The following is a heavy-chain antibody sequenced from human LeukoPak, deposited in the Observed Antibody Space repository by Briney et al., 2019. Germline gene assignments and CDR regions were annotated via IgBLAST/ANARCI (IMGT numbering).Heavy chain of an antibody. D-gene: IGHD2-2*01. V-gene: IGHV1-8*01. CDR3: ATRSDQLLRLFDY. CDR1: GYTFTSYD. Sequence: ASVKVSCKASGYTFTSYDINWVRQASGQGLEWMGWMNPNSGNTGYAQKFQGRVTMTRNTSISTAYMELSGLRSEDTAVYYCATRSDQLLRLFDYWGQGTLVTVSS. J-gene: IGHJ4*02. CDR2: MNPNSGNT.